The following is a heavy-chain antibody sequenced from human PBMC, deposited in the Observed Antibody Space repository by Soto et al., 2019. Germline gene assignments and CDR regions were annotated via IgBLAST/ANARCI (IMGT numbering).Heavy chain of an antibody. Sequence: SETLSLTCSVSGGSINSSSYFWGWVRQPPGKGLEWIGSIYYSGSTYYNPSLRSRVTISVDTPKNQFSLKLSSVTAADTAVFYCARHYSSGSRNWFDPWGQGTLGTVS. CDR2: IYYSGST. CDR1: GGSINSSSYF. J-gene: IGHJ5*02. D-gene: IGHD6-19*01. CDR3: ARHYSSGSRNWFDP. V-gene: IGHV4-39*01.